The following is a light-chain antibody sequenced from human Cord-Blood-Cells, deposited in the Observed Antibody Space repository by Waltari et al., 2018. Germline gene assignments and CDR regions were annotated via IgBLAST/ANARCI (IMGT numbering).Light chain of an antibody. CDR3: QSADSSGTYPYVV. J-gene: IGLJ2*01. V-gene: IGLV3-25*02. Sequence: SYELTQPPSVSVSPGQTARITCSGDALPKQHAYWYRQKPGQAPVMVIYKDSERPSGIPERFSGSSSGTTVTLTISGVQAEDEADYYCQSADSSGTYPYVVFGGGTKLTVL. CDR2: KDS. CDR1: ALPKQH.